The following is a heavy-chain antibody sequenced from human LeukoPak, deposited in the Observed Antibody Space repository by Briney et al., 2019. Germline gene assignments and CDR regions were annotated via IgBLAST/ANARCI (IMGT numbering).Heavy chain of an antibody. CDR2: IKPDGSEK. CDR1: GFVFSASY. V-gene: IGHV3-7*01. J-gene: IGHJ5*01. Sequence: HTGGSLRLSCAASGFVFSASYMSWVRKAPGKGLEWVATIKPDGSEKYHVDSVSGRFTICRDNTNDSLFLQMNSLRVDDTAVYYCVRGGTYWTVSWGQGTLVNVS. CDR3: VRGGTYWTVS.